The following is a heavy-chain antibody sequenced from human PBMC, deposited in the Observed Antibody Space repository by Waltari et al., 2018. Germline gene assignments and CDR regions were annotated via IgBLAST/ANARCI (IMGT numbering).Heavy chain of an antibody. D-gene: IGHD6-6*01. CDR1: GFTFADYT. CDR2: ISWDGGST. V-gene: IGHV3-43*01. CDR3: AKDSHSSSSFDY. Sequence: EVQLVESGGVVVQPGGSLRLACAASGFTFADYTMHWVHQAPGKGLEWVSLISWDGGSTYYADSVKGRFTISRDNSKNSLYLQMNSLRTEDTALYYCAKDSHSSSSFDYWGQGTLVTVSS. J-gene: IGHJ4*02.